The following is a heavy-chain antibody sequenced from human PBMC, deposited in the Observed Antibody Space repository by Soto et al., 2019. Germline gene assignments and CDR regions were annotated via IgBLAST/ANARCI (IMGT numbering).Heavy chain of an antibody. D-gene: IGHD3-3*01. Sequence: PGGSLRLSCAASGFTFSSYGMHWVRQAPGKGLEWVGVIWYDGSNKHYADSVKGRFTISRDNSKNTLYLQMNSLRAEDTAVYYCARDEKTYDFWSGYNYYYGMDVWGQGTTVTVSS. V-gene: IGHV3-33*01. CDR1: GFTFSSYG. CDR2: IWYDGSNK. CDR3: ARDEKTYDFWSGYNYYYGMDV. J-gene: IGHJ6*02.